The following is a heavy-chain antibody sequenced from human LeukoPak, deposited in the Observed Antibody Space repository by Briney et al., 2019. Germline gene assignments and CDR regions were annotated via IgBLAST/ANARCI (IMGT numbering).Heavy chain of an antibody. CDR3: AKTPGITAAGPDY. J-gene: IGHJ4*02. CDR2: ISGSGGNT. Sequence: PGGSLRLSCVASGFSFSSFWMTWVRQAPGKGLEWVSGISGSGGNTYYADSVRGRFTISRDYSKNTLYLQMNSLRAEDTAVYYCAKTPGITAAGPDYWGQGTLVTVSS. CDR1: GFSFSSFW. V-gene: IGHV3-23*01. D-gene: IGHD6-13*01.